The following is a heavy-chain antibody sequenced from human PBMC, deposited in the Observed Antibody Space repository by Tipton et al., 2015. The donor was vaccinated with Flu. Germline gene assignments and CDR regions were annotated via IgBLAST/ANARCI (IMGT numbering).Heavy chain of an antibody. V-gene: IGHV3-53*01. CDR1: GLTVNSNY. Sequence: QLVQSGGGLIQPGGSLRLSCAASGLTVNSNYMSWVRQAPGKGLEWVSVIYSGGETYYADSVKGRFTISRDNSKNALYLQIDSLRAEDTAVYYCARGGITGYSGSFDQWGQGTLVTVSS. CDR3: ARGGITGYSGSFDQ. D-gene: IGHD1-26*01. CDR2: IYSGGET. J-gene: IGHJ4*02.